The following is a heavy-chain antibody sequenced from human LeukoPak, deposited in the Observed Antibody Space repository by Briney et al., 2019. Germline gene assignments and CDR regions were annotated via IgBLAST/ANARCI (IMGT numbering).Heavy chain of an antibody. CDR3: ARGLIPDIVVVPAAIGGAYYYYGMDV. CDR1: GFTFSSYS. CDR2: ISSSSSYI. Sequence: GGSLRLSCAASGFTFSSYSMNWVRQAPGKGLEWVSSISSSSSYIYYADSVKGRFTISRDNAKNSLYLQMNSLRAEDTAVYHCARGLIPDIVVVPAAIGGAYYYYGMDVWGKGTTVTVSS. D-gene: IGHD2-2*02. V-gene: IGHV3-21*01. J-gene: IGHJ6*04.